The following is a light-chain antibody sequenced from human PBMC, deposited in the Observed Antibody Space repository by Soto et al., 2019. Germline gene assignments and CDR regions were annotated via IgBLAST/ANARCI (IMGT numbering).Light chain of an antibody. CDR3: QLRNNWPPIFT. CDR1: QSLSGH. CDR2: DAS. Sequence: EIVLTQSPATLSLSPGERATLSCRASQSLSGHLAWFQQKPGQPPRLLIYDASNRATGVPARFSGSGSGTDFTLTISSLEPDDFAVYFCQLRNNWPPIFTFGPGTKVDFK. J-gene: IGKJ3*01. V-gene: IGKV3-11*01.